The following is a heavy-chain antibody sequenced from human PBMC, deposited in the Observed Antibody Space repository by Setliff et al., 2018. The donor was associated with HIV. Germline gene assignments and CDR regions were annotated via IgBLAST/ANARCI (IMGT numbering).Heavy chain of an antibody. V-gene: IGHV4-34*01. D-gene: IGHD7-27*01. CDR3: ARQVGNKVLFDP. Sequence: PSETLSLTCAVYGGSFSGYYWSWLRQPPGKGLEWIGEMNSSGSINDNPSLKSRLTISVDTSKNQLSLKLSSVTAADTAVYYCARQVGNKVLFDPWGQGTLVTVSS. CDR1: GGSFSGYY. J-gene: IGHJ5*02. CDR2: MNSSGSI.